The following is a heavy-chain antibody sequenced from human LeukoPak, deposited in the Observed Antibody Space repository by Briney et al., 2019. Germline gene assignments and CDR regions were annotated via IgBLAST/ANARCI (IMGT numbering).Heavy chain of an antibody. D-gene: IGHD2-2*01. J-gene: IGHJ6*03. CDR2: IYTSGST. Sequence: PSETLSLTCTVSGGSVSGYYWSWIRQPAGKGLEWIGRIYTSGSTNYSPSLKSRVTMSLDTPKNQFSLKLTSMTAADTAVYYCARGIYCSGNNCYYYYYYMDVWGKGTTVTVSS. CDR3: ARGIYCSGNNCYYYYYYMDV. CDR1: GGSVSGYY. V-gene: IGHV4-4*07.